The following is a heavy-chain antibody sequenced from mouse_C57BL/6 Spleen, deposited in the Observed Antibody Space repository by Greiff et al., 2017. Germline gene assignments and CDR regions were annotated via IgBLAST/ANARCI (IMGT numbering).Heavy chain of an antibody. CDR2: IYPGSGST. J-gene: IGHJ3*01. V-gene: IGHV1-55*01. CDR1: GYTFTSYW. D-gene: IGHD1-1*01. CDR3: ARVGSSYTWFAY. Sequence: QVQLQQPGAELVKPGASVKMSCKASGYTFTSYWITWVKQRPGQGLEWIGDIYPGSGSTNYNEKFKSKATLTVDTSSSTAYMQRSSLTSEDSAVYYCARVGSSYTWFAYWGQGTLVTVSA.